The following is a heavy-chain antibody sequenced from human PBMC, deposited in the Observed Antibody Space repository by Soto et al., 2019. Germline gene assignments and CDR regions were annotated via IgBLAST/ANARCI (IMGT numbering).Heavy chain of an antibody. Sequence: SETLSLTCTVSGGSISSSSYYWGWIRQPPGKGLEWIGSIYYSGSTYYNPSLKSRVTISVDTSKNQFSLKLSSVTAADTAVYYCARHFTIFGVVTHYYYGMDVWGQGTTVT. CDR2: IYYSGST. CDR3: ARHFTIFGVVTHYYYGMDV. CDR1: GGSISSSSYY. J-gene: IGHJ6*02. V-gene: IGHV4-39*01. D-gene: IGHD3-3*01.